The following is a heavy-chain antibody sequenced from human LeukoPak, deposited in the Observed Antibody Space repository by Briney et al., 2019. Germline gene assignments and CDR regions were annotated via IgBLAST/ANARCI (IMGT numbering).Heavy chain of an antibody. CDR3: ARQYGRPYDY. V-gene: IGHV5-51*01. J-gene: IGHJ4*02. Sequence: GESLKISCKGSGYTFSSSWIGWVRQMPGKGLEWMGITYPGDPDTRYSPSFQGQVTISADKSINTAYLQWSSLKATDTGMYFCARQYGRPYDYWGQGTLVTVSS. CDR1: GYTFSSSW. CDR2: TYPGDPDT. D-gene: IGHD4-17*01.